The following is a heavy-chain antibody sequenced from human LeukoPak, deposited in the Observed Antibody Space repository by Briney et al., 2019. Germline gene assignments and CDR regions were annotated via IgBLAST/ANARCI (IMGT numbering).Heavy chain of an antibody. V-gene: IGHV3-7*01. CDR1: GLTFSTYW. D-gene: IGHD3-16*01. CDR2: INQNGREK. J-gene: IGHJ4*02. Sequence: GGCLRLSCAVSGLTFSTYWMTWVRQAPGKGLEWVASINQNGREKYYVDSVKGRFTISRGNAKDSLYLQMNSLRDEDTAVYYCARSLGDDWGQGTLVTVSS. CDR3: ARSLGDD.